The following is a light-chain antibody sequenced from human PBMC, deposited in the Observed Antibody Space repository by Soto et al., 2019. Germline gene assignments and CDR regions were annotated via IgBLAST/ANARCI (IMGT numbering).Light chain of an antibody. CDR2: GAS. J-gene: IGKJ5*01. CDR3: QQRSNWPRIT. Sequence: IVLTQSPGTLSLSPGERATLSCRPSQSVSNNYLAWYQQKPGQAPRLLIYGASNRATGIPDRFSGSGSGTDFTLTISRLEPEDFAVYYCQQRSNWPRITFGQGTRLEI. V-gene: IGKV3D-20*02. CDR1: QSVSNNY.